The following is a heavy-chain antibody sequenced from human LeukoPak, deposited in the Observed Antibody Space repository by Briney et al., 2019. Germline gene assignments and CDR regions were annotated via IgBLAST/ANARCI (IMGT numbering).Heavy chain of an antibody. Sequence: PSETLSLTCAVYGGSFSGYYWSWIRQPPGKGLEWIGEINHSGSTNYNPSLKSRVTISVDTSKNQFSLKLSSVTAADTAVYYCARLIYGDYGGNWFDPWGQGTLVTVSS. CDR3: ARLIYGDYGGNWFDP. CDR2: INHSGST. D-gene: IGHD4-17*01. V-gene: IGHV4-34*01. CDR1: GGSFSGYY. J-gene: IGHJ5*02.